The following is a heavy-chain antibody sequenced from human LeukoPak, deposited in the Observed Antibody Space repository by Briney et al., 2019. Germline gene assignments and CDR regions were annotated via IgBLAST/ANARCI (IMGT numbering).Heavy chain of an antibody. Sequence: SETLSLTCTVSGGSISSSSYYWGWIRQPPGKGLEWIGSIYYSGSTYYNPSLKSRVTISVDTSKNQFSLKLSSVTAADTAVYYCVGGDAPPIADYWGQGTLVTVSS. CDR3: VGGDAPPIADY. CDR1: GGSISSSSYY. V-gene: IGHV4-39*07. CDR2: IYYSGST. D-gene: IGHD2-21*02. J-gene: IGHJ4*02.